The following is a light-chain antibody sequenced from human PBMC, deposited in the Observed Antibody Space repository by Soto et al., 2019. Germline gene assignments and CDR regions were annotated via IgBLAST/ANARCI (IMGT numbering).Light chain of an antibody. J-gene: IGLJ1*01. Sequence: QSVLTQPPSVSGAPGQRVTISCTGSSSNIGAGYDVHWYQQLPGTAPKLLIYGNSNRPSGVPDRFSGSKSGTSASLAITGFQLGEEADYYCQSYDSGLSVYVFETGTKVTVL. CDR3: QSYDSGLSVYV. CDR1: SSNIGAGYD. CDR2: GNS. V-gene: IGLV1-40*01.